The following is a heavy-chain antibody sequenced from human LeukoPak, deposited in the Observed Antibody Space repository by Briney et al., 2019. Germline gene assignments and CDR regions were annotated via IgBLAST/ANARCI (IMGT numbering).Heavy chain of an antibody. J-gene: IGHJ4*02. Sequence: SQTLSLTCTVSGGSISSGGYYWSWIRQPPGKGLEWIGNIHHSGNTYYNPSLQSRVTISVDTSKNQFSLRLSSVTAADTAVYYCAREFDFWAQGTLVTVSS. V-gene: IGHV4-30-2*01. CDR1: GGSISSGGYY. CDR2: IHHSGNT. CDR3: AREFDF.